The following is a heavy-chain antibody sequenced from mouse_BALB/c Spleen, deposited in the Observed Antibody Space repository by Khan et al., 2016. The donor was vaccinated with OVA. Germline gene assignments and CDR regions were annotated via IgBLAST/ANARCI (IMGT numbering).Heavy chain of an antibody. J-gene: IGHJ4*01. D-gene: IGHD1-1*01. V-gene: IGHV9-3-1*01. Sequence: QIQLVQSGPELKKPGETVKISCKASGYTFTNYGMNWVKQAPGKGLKWMGWINTYTGEPTYADDFKGRFAFSLETSASTAYLQINNLKNEDTATYFWARMALRFVLDYWGQGTSVTVSS. CDR1: GYTFTNYG. CDR2: INTYTGEP. CDR3: ARMALRFVLDY.